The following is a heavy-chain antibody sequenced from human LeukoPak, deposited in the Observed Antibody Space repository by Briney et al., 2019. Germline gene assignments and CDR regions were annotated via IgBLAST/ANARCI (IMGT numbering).Heavy chain of an antibody. Sequence: SETLSLTCTVSGGSISSGDYYWSWIRQPPGKGLEWIGYIYYSGTAYYNPSLKSRVTISVDTSKNQFSLNLSSVTAADTAMYYWARVLTAYTHPTFYSWGQGTLVTVSS. CDR3: ARVLTAYTHPTFYS. D-gene: IGHD3-16*01. J-gene: IGHJ4*02. CDR1: GGSISSGDYY. CDR2: IYYSGTA. V-gene: IGHV4-30-4*08.